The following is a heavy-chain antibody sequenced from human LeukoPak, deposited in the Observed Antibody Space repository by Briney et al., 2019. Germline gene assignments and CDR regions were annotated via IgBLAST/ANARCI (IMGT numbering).Heavy chain of an antibody. CDR2: ISGSGGST. D-gene: IGHD3-10*01. CDR1: GLTFSSYA. Sequence: QTGGSLRLSCAASGLTFSSYAMSWVRQAPGKGLEWVSAISGSGGSTYYADSVKGRFTISRDNSKNTLYLQMNSLRAEDTAVYYCAKDHYYGSGSYYRRNGRKQRDYFDYWGQGTLVTVSS. J-gene: IGHJ4*02. V-gene: IGHV3-23*01. CDR3: AKDHYYGSGSYYRRNGRKQRDYFDY.